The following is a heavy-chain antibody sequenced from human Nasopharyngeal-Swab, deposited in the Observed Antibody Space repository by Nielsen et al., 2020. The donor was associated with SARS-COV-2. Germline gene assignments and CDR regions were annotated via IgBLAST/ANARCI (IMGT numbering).Heavy chain of an antibody. CDR2: IWYDGSNE. V-gene: IGHV3-33*01. J-gene: IGHJ4*02. D-gene: IGHD4-17*01. Sequence: VRQAPGKGLEWVALIWYDGSNEFYADSVKGRFSISRDSSKNTLYLQMDSLRGEDTAVYYCARDAPAHYGAFYWGRGTLVTVSS. CDR3: ARDAPAHYGAFY.